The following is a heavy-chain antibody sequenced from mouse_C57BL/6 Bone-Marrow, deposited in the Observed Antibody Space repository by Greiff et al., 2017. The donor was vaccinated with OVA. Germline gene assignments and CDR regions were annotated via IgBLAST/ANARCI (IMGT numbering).Heavy chain of an antibody. CDR1: GFPFSSFA. CDR3: TRDGYYWFAY. D-gene: IGHD2-3*01. J-gene: IGHJ3*01. CDR2: ISRGGDYI. Sequence: DVHLVESGEGLVKPGGSLKLSCAASGFPFSSFAMSLVRQTPEKRLAWVAYISRGGDYIYYADTVKGRFTISRDNARNTLYLQMSSLKSEDTAMYYCTRDGYYWFAYWGQGTLVTVSA. V-gene: IGHV5-9-1*02.